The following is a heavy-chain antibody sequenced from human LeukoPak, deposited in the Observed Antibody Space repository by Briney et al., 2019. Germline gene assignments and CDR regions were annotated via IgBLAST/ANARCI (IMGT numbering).Heavy chain of an antibody. Sequence: SETLSLTCAVSGGSFSGYYWNWIRQSPGKGLEWIGEINHSGSTHYNPSLKSRVTISVDTSQKQFSLRLTSVTAADTAVYYCARRDILTGYYRKNWFDPWGQGTLVTVSS. D-gene: IGHD3-9*01. J-gene: IGHJ5*02. V-gene: IGHV4-34*01. CDR2: INHSGST. CDR3: ARRDILTGYYRKNWFDP. CDR1: GGSFSGYY.